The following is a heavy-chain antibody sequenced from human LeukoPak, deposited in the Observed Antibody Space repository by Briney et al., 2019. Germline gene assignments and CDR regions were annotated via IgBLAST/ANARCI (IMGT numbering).Heavy chain of an antibody. Sequence: KPSETLSLTCTVSGGSISSSSYYWGWIRQPPGKGLEWIGSIYYSGSTYYNPSLKSRVTISVDTSKNQFSLKLSSVTAADTAVYYCARDIGPGIAVVWGQGTLVTVSS. CDR1: GGSISSSSYY. V-gene: IGHV4-39*07. CDR3: ARDIGPGIAVV. CDR2: IYYSGST. D-gene: IGHD6-19*01. J-gene: IGHJ4*02.